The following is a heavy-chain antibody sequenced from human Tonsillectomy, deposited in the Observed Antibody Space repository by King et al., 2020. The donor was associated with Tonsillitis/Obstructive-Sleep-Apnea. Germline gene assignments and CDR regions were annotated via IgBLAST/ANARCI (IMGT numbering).Heavy chain of an antibody. CDR2: IVVGSGNT. CDR1: GFTFTSSA. D-gene: IGHD3-3*01. V-gene: IGHV1-58*02. J-gene: IGHJ6*02. CDR3: AARNFWSCYSYFGMDV. Sequence: QLVESGPEVKKPGNSVKVSCKASGFTFTSSAMQWVRQARGQRLEWIGWIVVGSGNTNYAQKFQERVTITRDMYTSTAYMELSCLTSEDAAVYYCAARNFWSCYSYFGMDVWGQGTTVTVSS.